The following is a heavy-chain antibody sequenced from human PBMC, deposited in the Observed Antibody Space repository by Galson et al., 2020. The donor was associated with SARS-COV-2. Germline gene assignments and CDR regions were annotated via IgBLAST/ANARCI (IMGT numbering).Heavy chain of an antibody. V-gene: IGHV4-38-2*02. CDR1: GYSISSGYY. Sequence: SETLSLTCTVSGYSISSGYYWGWIRQPPGKGLEFIGSIYNSGTTYYNPSLRCRVTISVDTSQNQFSLKLTSVTAADTAVYYCARILDYWGQGTLVTVSS. CDR3: ARILDY. CDR2: IYNSGTT. J-gene: IGHJ4*02.